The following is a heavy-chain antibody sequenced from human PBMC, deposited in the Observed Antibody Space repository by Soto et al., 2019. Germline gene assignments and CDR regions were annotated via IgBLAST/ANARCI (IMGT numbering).Heavy chain of an antibody. CDR1: GFTFSSYG. Sequence: GGSLRLSCAASGFTFSSYGMHWVRQAPGKGLEWVAVIWYDGSNKYYADSVKGRFTISRDNSKNTLYLQMNSLRAEDTAVYYCARDCGTSCYAYYYYYMDVWDKGTTVTVSS. CDR3: ARDCGTSCYAYYYYYMDV. CDR2: IWYDGSNK. J-gene: IGHJ6*03. D-gene: IGHD2-2*01. V-gene: IGHV3-33*01.